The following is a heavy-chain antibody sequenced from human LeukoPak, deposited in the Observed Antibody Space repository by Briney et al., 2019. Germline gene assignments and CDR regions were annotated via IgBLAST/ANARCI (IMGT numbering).Heavy chain of an antibody. Sequence: SETLSLTCTVSGGSISSSSYYWGWIRQPPGKGLEWIGSIHYSGSTYYNPSLKSRVTISVDTSKNQFSLRLISVTAADTAVYYCARLFWSGYYSDYWGQGTLVTVSS. D-gene: IGHD3-3*01. V-gene: IGHV4-39*01. CDR3: ARLFWSGYYSDY. J-gene: IGHJ4*02. CDR2: IHYSGST. CDR1: GGSISSSSYY.